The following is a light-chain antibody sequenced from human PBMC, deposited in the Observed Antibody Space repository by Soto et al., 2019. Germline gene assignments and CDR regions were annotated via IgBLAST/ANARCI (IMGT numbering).Light chain of an antibody. J-gene: IGLJ2*01. Sequence: QPVLTQPPSVSGAPGQRVTISCTGGHSNIGAGYDVHWYQQLPGIAPQLLIFANTNRPAGVPDRFSGSQSGTSASLTITGLQADDEADYFCQSYDSSLTVVVFGGGTKLTVL. CDR1: HSNIGAGYD. V-gene: IGLV1-40*01. CDR3: QSYDSSLTVVV. CDR2: ANT.